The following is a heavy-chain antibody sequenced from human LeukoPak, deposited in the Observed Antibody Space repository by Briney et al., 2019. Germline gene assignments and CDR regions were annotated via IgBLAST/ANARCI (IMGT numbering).Heavy chain of an antibody. D-gene: IGHD3-10*01. J-gene: IGHJ5*01. CDR1: GDSIGSYF. V-gene: IGHV4-59*05. CDR3: ARRVGFYGSGSLNYFDP. CDR2: IFRTGST. Sequence: SETLSLTCTVSGDSIGSYFWNWIRQPPGKGLEWIGSIFRTGSTYYSASLKSRLSISVDTSKNHIVLKLTSVTAADTAVYFCARRVGFYGSGSLNYFDPWGQGILISVSS.